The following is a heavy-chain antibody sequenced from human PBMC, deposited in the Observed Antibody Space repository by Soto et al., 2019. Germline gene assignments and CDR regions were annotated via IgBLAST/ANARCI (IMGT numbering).Heavy chain of an antibody. J-gene: IGHJ5*02. V-gene: IGHV4-39*01. D-gene: IGHD6-25*01. CDR1: GGSITSSSHF. Sequence: SETLSLTCTASGGSITSSSHFWGWVRQPPGKGLEWIGTIYFTGNTYYTPSLKSRLTMSIDTSRNEFSLRLNSVTAADTAVYYCAGQTFTIAAASYGRSNWFDPWGPGTLVTVSS. CDR2: IYFTGNT. CDR3: AGQTFTIAAASYGRSNWFDP.